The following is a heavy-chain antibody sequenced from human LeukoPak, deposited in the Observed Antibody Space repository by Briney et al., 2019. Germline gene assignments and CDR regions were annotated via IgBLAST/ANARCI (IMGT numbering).Heavy chain of an antibody. CDR2: ISAYNGNT. CDR1: GYTFTSYG. J-gene: IGHJ4*02. Sequence: GASVKVSCKASGYTFTSYGISWVRQAPGQGLEWMGWISAYNGNTNYAQKLQGRVTMTTDTSTSTAYMELRSLRSDDTAVYYCAGGGFTDYYYDSSGYCDYWGQGTLVTVSS. CDR3: AGGGFTDYYYDSSGYCDY. D-gene: IGHD3-22*01. V-gene: IGHV1-18*01.